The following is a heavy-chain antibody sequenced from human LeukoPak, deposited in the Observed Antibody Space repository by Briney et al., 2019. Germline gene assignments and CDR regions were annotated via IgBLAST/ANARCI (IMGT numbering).Heavy chain of an antibody. CDR2: INHNGNVN. Sequence: GGSLRLSCAASGFTFSSYWMHWVRQAPGKGLEWVASINHNGNVNYYVDSVKGRFTISRDNAKNSLYLQMSNLRAEDTAVYFCARGGGLDVWGQGATVTVSS. D-gene: IGHD3-16*01. CDR1: GFTFSSYW. J-gene: IGHJ6*02. V-gene: IGHV3-7*03. CDR3: ARGGGLDV.